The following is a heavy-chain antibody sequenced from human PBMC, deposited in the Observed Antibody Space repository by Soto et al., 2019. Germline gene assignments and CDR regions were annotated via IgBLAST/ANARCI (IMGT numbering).Heavy chain of an antibody. D-gene: IGHD1-26*01. Sequence: PGGSLRLSGSAPGFTFSSNAMHWVRQAPGKGLEYVSAISGYGDTTYSADSVKGRLTISRDNSNNTLYLQMRRVRAEDTAVYFCARHRHPRGTVGATSPLDPWGQGTQVTVSS. CDR2: ISGYGDTT. V-gene: IGHV3-64D*06. J-gene: IGHJ5*02. CDR3: ARHRHPRGTVGATSPLDP. CDR1: GFTFSSNA.